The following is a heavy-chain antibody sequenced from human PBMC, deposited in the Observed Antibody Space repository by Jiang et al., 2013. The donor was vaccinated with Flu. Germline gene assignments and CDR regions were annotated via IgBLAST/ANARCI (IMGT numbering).Heavy chain of an antibody. J-gene: IGHJ6*02. D-gene: IGHD2-8*01. CDR3: ARGASIRVLATLYYYGMDV. Sequence: GPGLVKPSGTLSLTCAVSGGSISSSNWWSWVRQPPGKGLEWIGEIYHSGSTNYNPSLKSRVTISVDKSKNQFSLKLSSVTAADTAVYYCARGASIRVLATLYYYGMDVWGQGTTVTVSS. CDR2: IYHSGST. V-gene: IGHV4-4*02. CDR1: GGSISSSNW.